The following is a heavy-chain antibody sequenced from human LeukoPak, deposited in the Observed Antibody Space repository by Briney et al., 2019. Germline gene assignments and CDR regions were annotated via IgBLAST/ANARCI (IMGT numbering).Heavy chain of an antibody. J-gene: IGHJ4*02. CDR1: GYTFTGYY. V-gene: IGHV1-2*02. D-gene: IGHD5-12*01. Sequence: ASVKVSCMACGYTFTGYYMHWVRQATGQGLEGMGWINPNSGGTNYAQKFQGRVTMTRDTSISKAYMELSRLRSDDTAEYYCARVVSSRGYCGYDWDVCLDYWGQGTLVTVSS. CDR3: ARVVSSRGYCGYDWDVCLDY. CDR2: INPNSGGT.